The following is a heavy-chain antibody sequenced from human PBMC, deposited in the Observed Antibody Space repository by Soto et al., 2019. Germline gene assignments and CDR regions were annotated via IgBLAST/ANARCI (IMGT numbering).Heavy chain of an antibody. Sequence: SETLSLTCAVYGGSLSGYYWTWIRQPPGKGLEWIGEINHRGSTIYNPSLKSRVTISVDTSTSTVYMELSSLRSEDTAVYYCARDGYNLRGEYYLDYWGQGTLVTVSS. J-gene: IGHJ4*02. CDR3: ARDGYNLRGEYYLDY. CDR2: INHRGST. V-gene: IGHV4-34*01. D-gene: IGHD3-10*01. CDR1: GGSLSGYY.